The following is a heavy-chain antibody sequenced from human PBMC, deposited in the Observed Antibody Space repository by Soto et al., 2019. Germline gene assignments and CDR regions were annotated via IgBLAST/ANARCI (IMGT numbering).Heavy chain of an antibody. CDR2: INHSGST. CDR1: GGSFSGYY. CDR3: ARGWDPDDTSKFFGNNYYGMDV. D-gene: IGHD3-3*01. Sequence: QVLLQQWGAGLLKPSETLSLTCAGYGGSFSGYYWSWIRQPPVKGLEWSGEINHSGSTKYNPSLKSRVTISVDTSKNQFSLKLSSVTAADTAVYHCARGWDPDDTSKFFGNNYYGMDVWGQGTTVTVSS. J-gene: IGHJ6*02. V-gene: IGHV4-34*01.